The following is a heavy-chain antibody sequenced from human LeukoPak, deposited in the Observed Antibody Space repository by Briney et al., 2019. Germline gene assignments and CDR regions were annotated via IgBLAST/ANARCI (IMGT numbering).Heavy chain of an antibody. CDR3: AKRYCSSTSCLYDWFDP. V-gene: IGHV3-23*01. D-gene: IGHD2-2*01. CDR1: GFTFSSYA. J-gene: IGHJ5*02. Sequence: GGSLRLSCAASGFTFSSYAMSWVRQAPGKGLEWVSAISGSGGSTYYADSVKGRFTISRDNSKNTLYLQMNSLRAEDTAVYYCAKRYCSSTSCLYDWFDPWGQGTLVTVSS. CDR2: ISGSGGST.